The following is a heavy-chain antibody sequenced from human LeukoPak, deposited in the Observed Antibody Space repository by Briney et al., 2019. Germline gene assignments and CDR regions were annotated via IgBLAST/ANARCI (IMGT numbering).Heavy chain of an antibody. CDR2: ISDTGRDI. CDR1: GFAFESFT. V-gene: IGHV3-21*04. CDR3: AKGLFSAYDKYLDS. J-gene: IGHJ4*02. D-gene: IGHD5-12*01. Sequence: GGSLRLSCAGSGFAFESFTMTWVRQAPGKGLEWVSLISDTGRDINYADSVRGRFTISRGNTKNSLFLQMDSLRVEDTAIYYCAKGLFSAYDKYLDSWGQGTLVTVSS.